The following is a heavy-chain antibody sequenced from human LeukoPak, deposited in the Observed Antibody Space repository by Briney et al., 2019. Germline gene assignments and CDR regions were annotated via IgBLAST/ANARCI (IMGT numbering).Heavy chain of an antibody. CDR3: ARDLEWELLGYFDY. J-gene: IGHJ4*02. CDR2: ISSSSSYT. V-gene: IGHV3-11*06. CDR1: GFTFSDYY. D-gene: IGHD1-26*01. Sequence: GGSLRLSCAASGFTFSDYYMSWIRQAPGKGLEWVSYISSSSSYTNYADSVKGRFTISRDNAKNTLYLQMNSLRAEDTAVYYCARDLEWELLGYFDYWGQGTLVTVSS.